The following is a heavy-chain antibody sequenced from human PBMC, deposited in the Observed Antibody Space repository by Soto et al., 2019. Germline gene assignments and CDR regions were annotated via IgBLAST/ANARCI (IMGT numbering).Heavy chain of an antibody. V-gene: IGHV4-59*08. Sequence: SETLSLTCTVSGASISNYYWNWIRQAPGKGLEWIGYVYYGGSTNYNPSLRSRVTMSIDTSKNQFSLKLTSVAAADTAVYYCARKYGEHDYWGQGILVTVSS. CDR1: GASISNYY. D-gene: IGHD4-17*01. CDR2: VYYGGST. J-gene: IGHJ4*02. CDR3: ARKYGEHDY.